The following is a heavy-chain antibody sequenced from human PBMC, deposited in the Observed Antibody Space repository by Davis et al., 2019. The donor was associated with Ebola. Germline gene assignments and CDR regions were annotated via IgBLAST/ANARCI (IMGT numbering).Heavy chain of an antibody. Sequence: GESLKISCAASGFTFSSYSMNWVRQAPGKGLEWVSSISSDSDYIYYADSVKGRFTISRDNSKNTLYLQMNSLRAEDTAVYYCAKDSLPTYYDLWSGHNWFDPWGQGTLVTVSS. CDR2: ISSDSDYI. CDR3: AKDSLPTYYDLWSGHNWFDP. V-gene: IGHV3-21*01. J-gene: IGHJ5*02. CDR1: GFTFSSYS. D-gene: IGHD3-3*01.